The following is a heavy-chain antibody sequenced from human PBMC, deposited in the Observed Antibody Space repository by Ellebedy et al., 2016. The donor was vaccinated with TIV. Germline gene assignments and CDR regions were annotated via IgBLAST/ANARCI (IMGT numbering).Heavy chain of an antibody. CDR1: GFTFSDYW. V-gene: IGHV3-7*01. Sequence: GESLKISCAASGFTFSDYWMSWVRQAPGKGLEWVANIKQYGNEKYYVDSVKGRFTISRDNARNSLYLQMNSLRAEDTADYYCASGGCTSTSCYNGKDFYSWGQGTLVTVSS. D-gene: IGHD2-2*02. CDR2: IKQYGNEK. CDR3: ASGGCTSTSCYNGKDFYS. J-gene: IGHJ4*02.